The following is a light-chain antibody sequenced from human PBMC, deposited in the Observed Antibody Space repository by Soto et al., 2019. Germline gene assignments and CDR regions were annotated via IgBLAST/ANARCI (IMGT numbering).Light chain of an antibody. CDR2: EGS. J-gene: IGLJ1*01. V-gene: IGLV2-23*01. Sequence: QSVLTQPASVSGSPGQSITISCTGTSSDVGTYNLVSWYQQHPGKAHKLMIFEGSKRPSGVSKRFSGSKSGNTSSLTISWLQAEDEADYYCRSYARSSTYVFGTGTKVTVL. CDR3: RSYARSSTYV. CDR1: SSDVGTYNL.